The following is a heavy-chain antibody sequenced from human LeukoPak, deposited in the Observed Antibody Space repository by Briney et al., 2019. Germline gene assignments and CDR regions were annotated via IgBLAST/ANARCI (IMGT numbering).Heavy chain of an antibody. J-gene: IGHJ4*02. Sequence: SQTLSLTCAISGDSVSSNSAAWNWIRQSPSRGLEWLGRTYYRSKWYNDYAVSVKSRITINPDTSKNQFSLQLNSVTAADTAVYYCARRGGYSSGYIDYWGQGTLVTVSS. D-gene: IGHD6-19*01. CDR3: ARRGGYSSGYIDY. CDR1: GDSVSSNSAA. CDR2: TYYRSKWYN. V-gene: IGHV6-1*01.